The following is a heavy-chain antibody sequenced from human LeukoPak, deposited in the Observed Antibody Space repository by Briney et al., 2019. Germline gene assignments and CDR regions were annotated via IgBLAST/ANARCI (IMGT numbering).Heavy chain of an antibody. J-gene: IGHJ6*03. V-gene: IGHV1-18*01. CDR2: ISVYNGHT. CDR3: AREDYSNYEYYYYYMDV. CDR1: GYTFASYA. Sequence: ASVKVSCKASGYTFASYAITWVRQAPGQGLEWMGWISVYNGHTNYAQKFQGRVTMTTDASTSTAYMELSSLRSEDTAVYYCAREDYSNYEYYYYYMDVWGKGTTVTVSS. D-gene: IGHD4-11*01.